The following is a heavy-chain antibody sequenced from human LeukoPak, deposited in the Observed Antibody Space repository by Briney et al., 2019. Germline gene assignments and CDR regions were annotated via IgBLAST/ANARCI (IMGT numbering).Heavy chain of an antibody. CDR3: ARVSCSGGSCYSDFDY. D-gene: IGHD2-15*01. CDR1: GDSVSSNSAA. Sequence: SQTLSLTCAISGDSVSSNSAAWNWIRQSPSRGLEWPGRTYYRSKWYNDYAVSVKSRITINPDTSKNQFSLQLNSVTPEDTAVYYCARVSCSGGSCYSDFDYWGQGTLVTVSS. V-gene: IGHV6-1*01. J-gene: IGHJ4*02. CDR2: TYYRSKWYN.